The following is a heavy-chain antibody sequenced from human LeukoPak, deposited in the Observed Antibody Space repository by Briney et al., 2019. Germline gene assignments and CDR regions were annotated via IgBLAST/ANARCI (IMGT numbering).Heavy chain of an antibody. V-gene: IGHV3-7*03. Sequence: GGSLRLSCTVSGFTFSSYWMSWVRQAPGKGLEWVANIKQDGSEKYYVDSVKGRFTISRDNAKNSLYLQMNSLRAEDTAVYYCAKDRTHDPRAAFDIWGQGTMVTVSS. CDR1: GFTFSSYW. D-gene: IGHD1-1*01. CDR2: IKQDGSEK. CDR3: AKDRTHDPRAAFDI. J-gene: IGHJ3*02.